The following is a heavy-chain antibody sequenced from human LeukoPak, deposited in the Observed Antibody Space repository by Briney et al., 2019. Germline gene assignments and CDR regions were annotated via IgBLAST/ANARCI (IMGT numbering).Heavy chain of an antibody. CDR2: IRRDGSVK. J-gene: IGHJ3*02. D-gene: IGHD6-19*01. V-gene: IGHV3-7*01. Sequence: SGGSLRLSCVGSGFSFSDSWMTWVRQVPGKGLEWVANIRRDGSVKNYVDSVRGRFTVSRDNAKNSLSLQMNDLRAEDTAIYYCARDLSPSMPGSVWYDAFDIWGQGTMVTVSS. CDR3: ARDLSPSMPGSVWYDAFDI. CDR1: GFSFSDSW.